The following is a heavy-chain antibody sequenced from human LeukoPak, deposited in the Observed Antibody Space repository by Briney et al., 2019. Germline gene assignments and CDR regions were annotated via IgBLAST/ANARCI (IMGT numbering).Heavy chain of an antibody. J-gene: IGHJ4*02. Sequence: GGSLRLSCAASGFNFANHAMSWVRQTPGKGLEWVSAISGGGDITYYADSVTGRFTISRDNSKDTLFLQMHSLRPGDTAVYYCVREDTPATANYWGQGTVVTISS. D-gene: IGHD2-21*02. CDR2: ISGGGDIT. V-gene: IGHV3-23*01. CDR1: GFNFANHA. CDR3: VREDTPATANY.